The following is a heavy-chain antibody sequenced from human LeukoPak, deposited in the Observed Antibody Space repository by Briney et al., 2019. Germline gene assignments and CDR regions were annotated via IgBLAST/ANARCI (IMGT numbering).Heavy chain of an antibody. CDR3: AKDGVTMVRGLPDY. D-gene: IGHD3-10*01. CDR1: GFTFSSYA. Sequence: GGSLRLSCAASGFTFSSYAMSWVRQAPGKGLEWVSANSGSGGSTYYADSVKGRFTISRDNSKNTLYLQMNSLRAEDTAVYYCAKDGVTMVRGLPDYWGQGTLVTVSS. CDR2: NSGSGGST. J-gene: IGHJ4*02. V-gene: IGHV3-23*01.